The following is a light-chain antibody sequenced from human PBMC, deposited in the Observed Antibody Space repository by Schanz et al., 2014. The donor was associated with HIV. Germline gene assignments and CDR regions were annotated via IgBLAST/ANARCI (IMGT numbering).Light chain of an antibody. CDR3: QSHDSRLSAWV. V-gene: IGLV1-47*01. CDR1: SSNIGSNY. Sequence: QSVLTQPPSASGTPGQRVTISCSGSSSNIGSNYVYWYQQLPGTAPKLLIYRNDQRPSGVPDRFSGSKSGTSGSLAITGLQAEDEADYYCQSHDSRLSAWVFGGGTKLTVL. CDR2: RND. J-gene: IGLJ3*02.